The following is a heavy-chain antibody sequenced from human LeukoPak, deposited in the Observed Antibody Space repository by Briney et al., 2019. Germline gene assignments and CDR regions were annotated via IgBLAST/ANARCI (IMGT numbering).Heavy chain of an antibody. V-gene: IGHV3-21*01. CDR2: IGSSGRYI. CDR1: GITFSGYS. CDR3: ARGLEYSSTDAFDI. J-gene: IGHJ3*02. Sequence: GGSLRLSCAXPGITFSGYSSNWVRQAPGKGLEWVSSIGSSGRYIYHADSVKGRFTISRDNAKNSLYLQMNSLRVEDTAVYYCARGLEYSSTDAFDIWGQGTMVTVS. D-gene: IGHD6-6*01.